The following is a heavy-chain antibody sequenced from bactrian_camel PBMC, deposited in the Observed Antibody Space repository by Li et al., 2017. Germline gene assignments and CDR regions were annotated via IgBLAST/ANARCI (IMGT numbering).Heavy chain of an antibody. D-gene: IGHD6*01. J-gene: IGHJ6*01. CDR1: GDTWSSTV. CDR3: VREHMAIVGIAIFGY. Sequence: VQLVESGGGSVQAGGSLRLSCTVSGDTWSSTVCMGWFRQAPGNEREGVAAIKTGSGSSWYFESARGRFTISRDNAKNTVYLQMNSLKPEDTGVYYCVREHMAIVGIAIFGYWGQGTQVTVS. CDR2: IKTGSGSS. V-gene: IGHV3S40*01.